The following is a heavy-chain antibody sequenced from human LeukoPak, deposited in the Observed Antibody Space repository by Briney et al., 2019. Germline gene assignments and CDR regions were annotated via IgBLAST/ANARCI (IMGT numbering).Heavy chain of an antibody. CDR2: IYYSGST. CDR3: ASRTLYCSSTSCYRGLDWFDP. J-gene: IGHJ5*02. D-gene: IGHD2-2*01. V-gene: IGHV4-30-4*08. CDR1: GGSISSGDYY. Sequence: PSETLSLTCTVSGGSISSGDYYWSWIRQPPGKGLEWIGYIYYSGSTYYNPSLKSRVTISVDTSKNQFSLKLSSVTAADTAVYYCASRTLYCSSTSCYRGLDWFDPWGQGTLVTVSS.